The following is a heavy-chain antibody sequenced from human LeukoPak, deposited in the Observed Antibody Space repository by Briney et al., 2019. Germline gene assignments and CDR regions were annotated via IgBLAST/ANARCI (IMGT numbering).Heavy chain of an antibody. CDR2: IIPIFGTA. V-gene: IGHV1-69*05. CDR1: GGTFSSYA. Sequence: SVKVSXKASGGTFSSYAISWVRQAPEQGLEWMGRIIPIFGTANYAQKFQGRVTITTDESTSTAYMELSSLRSEDTAVYYCARVGWSGSWDYWGQGTLVTVSS. D-gene: IGHD3-3*01. CDR3: ARVGWSGSWDY. J-gene: IGHJ4*02.